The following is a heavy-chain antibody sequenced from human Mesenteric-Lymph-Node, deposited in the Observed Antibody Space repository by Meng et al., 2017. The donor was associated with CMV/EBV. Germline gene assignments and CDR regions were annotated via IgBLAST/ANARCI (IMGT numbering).Heavy chain of an antibody. CDR1: GCSIRSGGYY. D-gene: IGHD3-22*01. V-gene: IGHV4-31*02. CDR2: IYYSGST. J-gene: IGHJ4*02. CDR3: ARANTDSSGYYYFDY. Sequence: SGCSIRSGGYYWSWIRQHPGKGLEWIGYIYYSGSTYYNPSLKSRVTISVDTSKNQFSLKLSSVTAADTAVYYCARANTDSSGYYYFDYWGQGTLVTVSS.